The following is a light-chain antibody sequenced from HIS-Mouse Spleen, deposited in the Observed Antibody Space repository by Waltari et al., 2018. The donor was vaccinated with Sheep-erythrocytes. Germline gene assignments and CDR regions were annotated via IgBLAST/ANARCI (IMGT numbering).Light chain of an antibody. CDR1: QGISSY. CDR3: QQLNSYPALT. Sequence: DIQMTQSPSAMSASVGDRVTITCRASQGISSYLAWYQQKPGKAPKLLIYAASTLQSGVPSRFSGSGSGTEFTLTISILQPEDFATYYCQQLNSYPALTFGGGTKVEIK. CDR2: AAS. J-gene: IGKJ4*01. V-gene: IGKV1-9*01.